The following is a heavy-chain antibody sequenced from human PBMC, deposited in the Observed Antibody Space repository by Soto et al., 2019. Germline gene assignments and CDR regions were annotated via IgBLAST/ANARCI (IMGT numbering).Heavy chain of an antibody. CDR2: INSDGSST. Sequence: EVQLVESGAGLVQPGGSLRLSCAASGFTFSSYWMHWVRQAPGKGLAWVSRINSDGSSTSYADSGKGRFTISSGNAEHSLCLKMNSGGAEDTAVYHFARVVLDIVSSPVVVPSTMSRDYMVDLGKWTTVTPSS. CDR3: ARVVLDIVSSPVVVPSTMSRDYMVD. J-gene: IGHJ6*03. CDR1: GFTFSSYW. V-gene: IGHV3-74*01. D-gene: IGHD2-15*01.